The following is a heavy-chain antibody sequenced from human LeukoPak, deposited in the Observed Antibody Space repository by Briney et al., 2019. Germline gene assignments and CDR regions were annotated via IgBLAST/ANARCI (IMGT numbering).Heavy chain of an antibody. V-gene: IGHV4-4*07. CDR2: IYTSGST. CDR3: ARVQLERAGDWFDP. J-gene: IGHJ5*02. Sequence: SETLSLTCTVSGGSISSYYWSRIRQPAGKGLEWIGRIYTSGSTNYNPSLKSRVTMSVDTSKNQFSLKLSSVTAADTAVYYCARVQLERAGDWFDPWGQGTLVTVSS. CDR1: GGSISSYY. D-gene: IGHD1-1*01.